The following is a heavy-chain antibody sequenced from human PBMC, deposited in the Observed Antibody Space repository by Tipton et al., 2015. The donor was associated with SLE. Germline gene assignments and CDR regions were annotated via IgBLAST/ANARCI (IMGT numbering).Heavy chain of an antibody. V-gene: IGHV4-38-2*02. CDR3: ARDSFCGDECYTNFDY. D-gene: IGHD2-21*01. CDR2: IYYTGST. Sequence: LRLSCTVSGYSISSDYFWGWIRQPPGKGPEWVATIYYTGSTYYNPSLRSRVTISIDTSNNQFSLELNSVTAADTAVYYCARDSFCGDECYTNFDYWGRGTLVTVSS. J-gene: IGHJ4*02. CDR1: GYSISSDYF.